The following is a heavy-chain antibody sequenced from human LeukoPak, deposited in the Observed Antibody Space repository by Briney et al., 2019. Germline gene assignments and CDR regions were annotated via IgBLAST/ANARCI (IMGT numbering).Heavy chain of an antibody. J-gene: IGHJ4*02. CDR3: GRDTSAERVQQLAN. CDR1: GFTFSRYW. Sequence: GGFLRLSCAGSGFTFSRYWMSWVRQAPGKGPEYIANIKEDGSEKYYVDSVKGRFIISRDNARNSLFLQMNSLRVEDTAVYYCGRDTSAERVQQLANWGQGSLVIVSS. D-gene: IGHD6-13*01. CDR2: IKEDGSEK. V-gene: IGHV3-7*01.